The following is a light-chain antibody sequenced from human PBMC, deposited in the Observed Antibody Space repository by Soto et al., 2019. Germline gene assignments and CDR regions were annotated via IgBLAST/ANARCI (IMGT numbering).Light chain of an antibody. CDR1: QRISSS. J-gene: IGKJ4*01. V-gene: IGKV1-39*01. CDR2: AAS. CDR3: QQSYSTPHT. Sequence: DIQMTQSPSSLSASVGDRVTITCRASQRISSSLNWYQQKPGKAPKLLIYAASSLQSGVPSRFSGSGSGTDFTLTISSLQPEDFATYYCQQSYSTPHTFGGGTKVEIK.